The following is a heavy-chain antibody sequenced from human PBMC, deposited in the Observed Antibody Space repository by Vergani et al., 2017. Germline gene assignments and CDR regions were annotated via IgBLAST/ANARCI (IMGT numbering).Heavy chain of an antibody. Sequence: QVQLQESGPGLVKPPGTLSLTCAVSGGSISSSNWWSWVRQPPGKGLEWIGEIYHSGSTNYNTSLKSRLTISVDKSKNQFSLMLTSVTAADTAVYYCAREGDSGKGFWAQWGQGTLVTVSS. CDR1: GGSISSSNW. V-gene: IGHV4-4*03. J-gene: IGHJ4*02. CDR3: AREGDSGKGFWAQ. D-gene: IGHD3-10*01. CDR2: IYHSGST.